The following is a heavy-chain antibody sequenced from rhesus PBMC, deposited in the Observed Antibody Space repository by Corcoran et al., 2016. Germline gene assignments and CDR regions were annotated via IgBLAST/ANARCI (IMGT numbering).Heavy chain of an antibody. CDR1: GYTFTSYY. CDR3: TRGIAAATGTFDY. V-gene: IGHV1-1*01. J-gene: IGHJ4*01. D-gene: IGHD6-43*01. Sequence: QVQLVQSGAEIKQPGASVKLSCKASGYTFTSYYMHWVRQAPAQGLVWIGLISTYTGNKGDAQNVQGRVTITTDTSTSTGYMELSSLRSEDTAVYYCTRGIAAATGTFDYWGQGVLVTVSS. CDR2: ISTYTGNK.